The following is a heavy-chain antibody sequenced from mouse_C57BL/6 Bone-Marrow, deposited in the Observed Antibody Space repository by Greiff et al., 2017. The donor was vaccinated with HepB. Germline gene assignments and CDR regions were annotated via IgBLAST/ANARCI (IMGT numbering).Heavy chain of an antibody. J-gene: IGHJ2*01. D-gene: IGHD1-1*01. CDR1: GYAFSSYW. CDR3: ARELLYGPDYFDY. CDR2: IYPGDGDT. V-gene: IGHV1-80*01. Sequence: QVQLQQSGAELVKPGASVKISCKASGYAFSSYWMNWVKQRPGKGLEWIGQIYPGDGDTNYNGKFKGKATLTADKSSSTAYMQLGSLTSEDSAVYFCARELLYGPDYFDYWGQGTTLTVSS.